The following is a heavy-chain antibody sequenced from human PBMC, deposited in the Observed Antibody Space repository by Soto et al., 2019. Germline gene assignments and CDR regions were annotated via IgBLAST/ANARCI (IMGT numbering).Heavy chain of an antibody. J-gene: IGHJ4*02. CDR1: GFTFSSYA. CDR2: ISSNGGST. D-gene: IGHD1-1*01. CDR3: VKWNPGGDH. Sequence: GGSLRLSCAASGFTFSSYAMHWVRQAPGKGLEYVSAISSNGGSTYYGDSVKGRLTISRDNSKNTLYLQMSSLRAEDPAVYYGVKWNPGGDHWGQGTLVTVSS. V-gene: IGHV3-64D*06.